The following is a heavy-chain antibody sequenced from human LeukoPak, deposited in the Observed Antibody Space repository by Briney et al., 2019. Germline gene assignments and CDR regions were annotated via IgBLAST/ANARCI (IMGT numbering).Heavy chain of an antibody. CDR1: GYTFTHYS. D-gene: IGHD2-15*01. CDR3: ARDRQDIVVVVAATEPYDY. Sequence: ASVTVSCKTSGYTFTHYSISWVRQAPGQGLEWMGWSSAYNGNTDYAQKFQGRVTMTTDTSTSTAYMELRSLRSDDTAMYYCARDRQDIVVVVAATEPYDYWGQGTLVTVSS. J-gene: IGHJ4*02. CDR2: SSAYNGNT. V-gene: IGHV1-18*01.